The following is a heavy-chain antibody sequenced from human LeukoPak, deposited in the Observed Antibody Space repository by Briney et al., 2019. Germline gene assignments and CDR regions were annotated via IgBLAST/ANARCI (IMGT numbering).Heavy chain of an antibody. Sequence: PGGSLRLSCAASGFTFSSYSMNWVRQAPGKGLEWVSSISSSSSYIYYADSVKGRFTISRDNAKNSLYLQMNSLRAEDTAVYYCARDRGSTSMIRGINHYWGQGTLVIVSS. CDR3: ARDRGSTSMIRGINHY. J-gene: IGHJ4*02. CDR2: ISSSSSYI. D-gene: IGHD3-10*01. CDR1: GFTFSSYS. V-gene: IGHV3-21*06.